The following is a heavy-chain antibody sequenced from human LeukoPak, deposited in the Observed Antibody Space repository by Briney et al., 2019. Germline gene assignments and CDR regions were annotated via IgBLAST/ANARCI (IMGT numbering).Heavy chain of an antibody. CDR3: ARGRSIQLWLRGGYYFDY. J-gene: IGHJ4*02. V-gene: IGHV4-34*01. Sequence: PSETLSLTCAVYGGSFSGYYWSWIRQPPGKGLEWIGEINHSGSTNYNPSRKSRVTISVDTSKNQFSLKLSSVTAADTAVYYCARGRSIQLWLRGGYYFDYWGQGTLVTVSS. D-gene: IGHD5-18*01. CDR1: GGSFSGYY. CDR2: INHSGST.